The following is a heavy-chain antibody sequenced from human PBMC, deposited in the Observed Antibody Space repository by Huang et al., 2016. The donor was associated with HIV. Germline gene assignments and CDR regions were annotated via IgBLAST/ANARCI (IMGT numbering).Heavy chain of an antibody. V-gene: IGHV1-18*04. D-gene: IGHD6-19*01. J-gene: IGHJ4*02. Sequence: QVQLLQSGAEVKKPGASVKISCKTSGYNFKTHAVSWVRQTPGQGIEWMGWVSGYNSYTTYSQRLQGRVTMTTDTSTNTVYMELRGLRSDDTAVYYCARRVGSGWYGEIDYWGQGTLVTVSS. CDR2: VSGYNSYT. CDR1: GYNFKTHA. CDR3: ARRVGSGWYGEIDY.